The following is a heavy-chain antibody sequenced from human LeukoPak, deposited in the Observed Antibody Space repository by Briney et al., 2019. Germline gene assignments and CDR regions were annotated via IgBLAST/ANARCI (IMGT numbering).Heavy chain of an antibody. CDR3: ARAVGAYADGFDY. J-gene: IGHJ4*02. CDR1: GFTFSSHV. CDR2: ISYDGSNK. V-gene: IGHV3-30*19. D-gene: IGHD3-16*01. Sequence: PGGSLRLSCAASGFTFSSHVIHWVRQAPGKGLEWVAVISYDGSNKYYADSVKGRFTISRDNSKNTLYLQMNSLRAEDTAVYYCARAVGAYADGFDYWGQGTLVTVSS.